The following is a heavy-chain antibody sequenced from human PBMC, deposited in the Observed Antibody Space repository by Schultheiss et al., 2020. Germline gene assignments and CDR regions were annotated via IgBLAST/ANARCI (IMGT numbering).Heavy chain of an antibody. CDR1: GFTFSNAW. V-gene: IGHV3-15*07. CDR3: TTDPWPGAGTGHYYYYGMDV. J-gene: IGHJ6*02. Sequence: GGSLRLSCAASGFTFSNAWMNWVRQAPGKGLEWVGRIKSKTDGGTTDYAAPVKGRFTISRDDSKNTLYLQMNSLKTEDTAVYYCTTDPWPGAGTGHYYYYGMDVWGQGTTVTVYS. D-gene: IGHD6-13*01. CDR2: IKSKTDGGTT.